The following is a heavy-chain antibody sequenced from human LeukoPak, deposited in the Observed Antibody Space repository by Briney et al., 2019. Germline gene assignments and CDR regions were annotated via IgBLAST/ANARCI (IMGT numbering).Heavy chain of an antibody. V-gene: IGHV4-34*01. CDR1: GGSFSGYY. D-gene: IGHD2-21*02. Sequence: SETLSLTCAVYGGSFSGYYWSWIRQPPGKGLEWIGEINHSGSTNYNPSLKSRVTISVDTSKNQFSLKLSSVTAADTAVYYCARGLLFVDYWDQGTLVTVSS. CDR2: INHSGST. CDR3: ARGLLFVDY. J-gene: IGHJ4*02.